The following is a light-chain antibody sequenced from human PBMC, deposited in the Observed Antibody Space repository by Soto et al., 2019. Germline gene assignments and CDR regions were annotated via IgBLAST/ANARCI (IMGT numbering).Light chain of an antibody. J-gene: IGKJ3*01. CDR2: GAS. Sequence: EIVMTQSPATLSVSPGEGATLSCRASQSVSSNLAWYQQKPGQAPRLLIYGASTRATGIPARCSGSGCGTEFTITISMLQSEDAALYYCQHYSSWPTFGHGTKVDIK. CDR3: QHYSSWPT. CDR1: QSVSSN. V-gene: IGKV3-15*01.